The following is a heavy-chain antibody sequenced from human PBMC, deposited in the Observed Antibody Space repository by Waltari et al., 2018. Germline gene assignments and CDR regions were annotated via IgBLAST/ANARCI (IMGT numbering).Heavy chain of an antibody. Sequence: QVQVVESGGGVVQPGTSLRLSCSASGSAFGSYAMPWVRQAPGKGLEWMAVISFDGSPKFYADSVNGRFTISRDNSRNTLYLQMNSLRADDTAVYYCAKGKVGVVGDYYYYYMDVWGKGTTVTVSS. CDR3: AKGKVGVVGDYYYYYMDV. V-gene: IGHV3-30*01. CDR2: ISFDGSPK. CDR1: GSAFGSYA. J-gene: IGHJ6*03. D-gene: IGHD1-26*01.